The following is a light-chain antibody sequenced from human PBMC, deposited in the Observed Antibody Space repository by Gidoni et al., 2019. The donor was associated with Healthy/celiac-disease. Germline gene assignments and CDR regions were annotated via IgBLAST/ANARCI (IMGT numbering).Light chain of an antibody. CDR1: QCVSSSY. Sequence: IVLTQSPGTLSLSPGERATLSCRASQCVSSSYLAWYQQKPGQAPRHLIYGASSRATGIPDRFSGSVSGTDFTLTISRLEPEDFAVYYCQQYGSSFFTFXPXTKVDIK. J-gene: IGKJ3*01. CDR2: GAS. CDR3: QQYGSSFFT. V-gene: IGKV3-20*01.